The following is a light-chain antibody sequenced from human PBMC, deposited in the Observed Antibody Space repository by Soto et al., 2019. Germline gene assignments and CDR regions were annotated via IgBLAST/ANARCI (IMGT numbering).Light chain of an antibody. CDR2: KAS. CDR3: QQYDGYPFT. J-gene: IGKJ4*01. Sequence: DIQMTQSPSTLSTFVGDRLTITCRASQNIRSWLAWFQQKPGKAPKLLIYKASNLENGVPSRFSGSGSGTEFTLTINSLQPDDFATNYCQQYDGYPFTFGGGTKVEIK. CDR1: QNIRSW. V-gene: IGKV1-5*03.